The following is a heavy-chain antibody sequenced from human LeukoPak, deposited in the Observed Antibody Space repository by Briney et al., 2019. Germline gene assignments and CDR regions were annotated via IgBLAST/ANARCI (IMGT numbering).Heavy chain of an antibody. Sequence: ASVRLSCTASGYTFSSYYIHWVRQAPGKGLEWMGVIKPSGGSTIYAQKLQGRVTITRETSTRTVYMELSSLRSEDTAVYYCARDYDYDGEHWGQGTLVTVSS. CDR1: GYTFSSYY. CDR2: IKPSGGST. V-gene: IGHV1-46*04. CDR3: ARDYDYDGEH. D-gene: IGHD3-16*01. J-gene: IGHJ1*01.